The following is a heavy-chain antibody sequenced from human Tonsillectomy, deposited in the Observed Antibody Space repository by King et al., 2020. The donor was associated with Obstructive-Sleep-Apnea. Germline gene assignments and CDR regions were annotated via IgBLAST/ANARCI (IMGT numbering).Heavy chain of an antibody. D-gene: IGHD1-1*01. CDR3: ARSFSTTTPIDY. V-gene: IGHV1-18*04. Sequence: QLVQSGAEVKKPGASVKVSCKASAYTFTSYGINWVRQAPGQGLEWMGWISAYNGNTKYAQNLQVRVTMTTDTSTSTAYMELRSLRSDDTAVYYCARSFSTTTPIDYWGKGTLVTVSS. J-gene: IGHJ4*02. CDR1: AYTFTSYG. CDR2: ISAYNGNT.